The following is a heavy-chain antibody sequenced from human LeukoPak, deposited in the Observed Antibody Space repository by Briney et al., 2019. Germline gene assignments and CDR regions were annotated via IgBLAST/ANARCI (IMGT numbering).Heavy chain of an antibody. CDR3: ARVGAAAGRYKLFDY. J-gene: IGHJ4*02. CDR1: GGSISSGGYY. D-gene: IGHD6-13*01. V-gene: IGHV4-31*03. Sequence: PSQTLSLTCTVSGGSISSGGYYWSWIRQHPGKGLEWIGYIYYSGSTYYIPSLKSRVTISVDTSKNQFSLKLSSVTAADTAVYYCARVGAAAGRYKLFDYWGQGTLVTVSS. CDR2: IYYSGST.